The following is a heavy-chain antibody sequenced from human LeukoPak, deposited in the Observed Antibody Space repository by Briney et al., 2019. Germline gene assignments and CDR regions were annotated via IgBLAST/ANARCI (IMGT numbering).Heavy chain of an antibody. Sequence: SETLSLTCSVSDDSITMYYWTWIRQPPGKGLEWIGYVDHTGSTNFNPSLNGRVSISRDTSKNLFSLRLRSVTAADTAVHFCARGRVSSSTWYSTYYYYFYMDVWGKGTTVTVSS. CDR2: VDHTGST. CDR1: DDSITMYY. CDR3: ARGRVSSSTWYSTYYYYFYMDV. J-gene: IGHJ6*03. D-gene: IGHD4-11*01. V-gene: IGHV4-59*01.